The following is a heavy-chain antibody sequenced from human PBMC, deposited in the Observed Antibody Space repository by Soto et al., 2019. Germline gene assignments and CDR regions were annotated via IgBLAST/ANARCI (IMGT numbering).Heavy chain of an antibody. V-gene: IGHV4-39*01. CDR2: IFNSGKS. CDR3: ARQFGYSGYDPFDS. J-gene: IGHJ4*02. Sequence: ETLSLTCTVAGGSICRSSCYWGWIRQPPGKGLEWIGSIFNSGKSYYNPSLRSRVTISIDTSKNQSSLRLSSVTAADTAVYYCARQFGYSGYDPFDSWGQGTLVTVSS. CDR1: GGSICRSSCY. D-gene: IGHD5-12*01.